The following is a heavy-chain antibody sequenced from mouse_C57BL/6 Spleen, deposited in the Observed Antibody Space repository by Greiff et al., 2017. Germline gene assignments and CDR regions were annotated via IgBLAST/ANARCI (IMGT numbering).Heavy chain of an antibody. CDR3: ARRESNWYFDV. D-gene: IGHD5-1*01. V-gene: IGHV5-12*01. Sequence: EVQGVESGGGLVQPGGSLKLSCAASGFTFSDYYMYWVRQTPEKRLEWVAYISNGGGSTYYPDTVTGRFTISRVNAKNTQYLQNSRLKSEDTAKYYCARRESNWYFDVWGTGTTVTVSS. CDR2: ISNGGGST. CDR1: GFTFSDYY. J-gene: IGHJ1*03.